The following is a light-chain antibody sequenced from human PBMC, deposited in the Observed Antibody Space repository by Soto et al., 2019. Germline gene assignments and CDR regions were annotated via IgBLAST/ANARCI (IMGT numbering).Light chain of an antibody. V-gene: IGLV1-40*01. CDR3: QSYDSSLTGVV. J-gene: IGLJ2*01. CDR2: AYN. Sequence: QSVLTQPPSVSGAPGQRVTIPCTGSSSNIGAGFDVHWYQQLPGTAPKLLIYAYNNRPSGVPDRFSGSKSGASASLAITGLQPEDEADYYCQSYDSSLTGVVFGGGTKLTVL. CDR1: SSNIGAGFD.